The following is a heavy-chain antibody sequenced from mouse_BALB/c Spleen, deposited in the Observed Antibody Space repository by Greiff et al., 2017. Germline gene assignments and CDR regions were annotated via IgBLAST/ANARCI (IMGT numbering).Heavy chain of an antibody. CDR3: AKEYGNYDYYAMDY. CDR1: GFSLTGYG. J-gene: IGHJ4*01. CDR2: IWGDGST. V-gene: IGHV2-6-7*01. Sequence: QVQLKESGPGLVAPSQSLSITCTVSGFSLTGYGVNWVRQPPGKGLEWLGMIWGDGSTDYNSALKSRLSISKDNSKSQVFLKMNSLQTDDTARYYCAKEYGNYDYYAMDYGGQGTSVTVSS. D-gene: IGHD2-10*02.